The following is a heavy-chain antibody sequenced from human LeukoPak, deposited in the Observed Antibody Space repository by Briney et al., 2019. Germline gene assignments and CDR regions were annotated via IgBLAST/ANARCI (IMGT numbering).Heavy chain of an antibody. V-gene: IGHV3-21*01. D-gene: IGHD6-19*01. Sequence: GGSLRLSCAASGFTFSTYSMNWVRQAPGKGLEWVSSISSSSSYIYYADSVKGRFTISRDNAKKSVYLQMNSLRAEDTAVYYCARDPSGWYFVDYWGQGTLVTVSS. CDR1: GFTFSTYS. CDR2: ISSSSSYI. CDR3: ARDPSGWYFVDY. J-gene: IGHJ4*02.